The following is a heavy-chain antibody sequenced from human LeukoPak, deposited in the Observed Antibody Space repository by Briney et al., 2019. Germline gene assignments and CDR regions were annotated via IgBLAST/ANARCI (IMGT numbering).Heavy chain of an antibody. D-gene: IGHD6-19*01. CDR2: IKQDGSEK. Sequence: PGGSLRLSCAASGFTFSSHAMSWVRQAPGKGLEWVANIKQDGSEKYYVDSVKGRFTISRDNAKNSLYLQMNSLRAEDTAVYYCARDLGKWLGSDYWGQGTLVTVSS. CDR1: GFTFSSHA. CDR3: ARDLGKWLGSDY. J-gene: IGHJ4*02. V-gene: IGHV3-7*01.